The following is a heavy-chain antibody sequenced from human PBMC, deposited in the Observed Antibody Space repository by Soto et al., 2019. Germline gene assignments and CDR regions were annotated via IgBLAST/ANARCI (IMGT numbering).Heavy chain of an antibody. Sequence: SETLSLTCAVHGGSFSGYYWTWIRQSPGKGLEWIGEIKHTGSTNYKPSLKSRVTISVDTSQNQFSLKLSSVTAADTAVYYCAREGDSSGYYFDYWGQGTLVTVSS. CDR2: IKHTGST. CDR1: GGSFSGYY. J-gene: IGHJ4*02. CDR3: AREGDSSGYYFDY. V-gene: IGHV4-34*01. D-gene: IGHD3-22*01.